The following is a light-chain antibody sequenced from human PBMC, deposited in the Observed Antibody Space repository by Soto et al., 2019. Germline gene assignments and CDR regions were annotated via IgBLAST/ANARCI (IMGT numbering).Light chain of an antibody. CDR3: SSYASSNTQV. J-gene: IGLJ2*01. CDR2: DVS. V-gene: IGLV2-14*01. Sequence: QSALTQPASVSGSPGQSITVSCIGTSSDVGGYNYVSWYQQHPGKAPKLMIHDVSDRPSGVSNRFSGSKSGNTASLTISGLQAEDEAYYYCSSYASSNTQVFGGGTKRPS. CDR1: SSDVGGYNY.